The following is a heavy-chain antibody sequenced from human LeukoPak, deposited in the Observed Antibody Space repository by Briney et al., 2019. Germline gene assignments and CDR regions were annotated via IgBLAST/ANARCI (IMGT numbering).Heavy chain of an antibody. D-gene: IGHD3-22*01. Sequence: GGSLRLSCAASGFTFSSYWMHWVRQAPGKGLVWVSRINHDGSNTNYADSVKGRFTISRDNAKNTVYLQMNSLRAEDTAVYYCVRDWGYDSSGYWQKYFDTWGQGTLVTVSS. CDR1: GFTFSSYW. V-gene: IGHV3-74*01. CDR3: VRDWGYDSSGYWQKYFDT. CDR2: INHDGSNT. J-gene: IGHJ4*02.